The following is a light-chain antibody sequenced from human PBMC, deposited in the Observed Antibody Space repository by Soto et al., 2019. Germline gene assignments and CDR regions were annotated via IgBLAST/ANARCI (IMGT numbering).Light chain of an antibody. Sequence: QSALTQPASVSGSPGQSITISCTGTSSDVGSYNLVSWYQQHPGKAPKLMIYEGSKRPSGVSNRFSGSKSGNTASLTISGLQAEDEADYYCCSYAGSSTRVSGGGTKLTVL. CDR3: CSYAGSSTRV. J-gene: IGLJ3*02. CDR1: SSDVGSYNL. V-gene: IGLV2-23*01. CDR2: EGS.